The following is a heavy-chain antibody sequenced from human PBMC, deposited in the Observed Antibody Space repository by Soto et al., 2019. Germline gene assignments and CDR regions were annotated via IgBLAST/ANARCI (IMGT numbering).Heavy chain of an antibody. CDR3: AKDEGYGGNSGDY. CDR2: ISYDGSNK. Sequence: QVQLVESGGGVVQPGRSLRLSCAASGFTFSSYGMHWVRQAPGKGLEWVAVISYDGSNKYYADSVKGRFTISRDNSKNTLYLQMNSLRAEDTAVYYCAKDEGYGGNSGDYWGQGTLVTVSS. J-gene: IGHJ4*02. CDR1: GFTFSSYG. D-gene: IGHD4-17*01. V-gene: IGHV3-30*18.